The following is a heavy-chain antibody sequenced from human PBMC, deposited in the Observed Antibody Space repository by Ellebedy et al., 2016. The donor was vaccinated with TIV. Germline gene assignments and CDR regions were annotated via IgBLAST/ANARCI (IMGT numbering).Heavy chain of an antibody. J-gene: IGHJ4*02. D-gene: IGHD1-7*01. Sequence: AASVKVSCKTSGYTFTSYGISWVRQAPGEGLDWMGWINVYNGHTNYIEKLQGRVTLTRDTSTSTAYMELRSLTSDDTAVYYCATDGATGTSTLNYWGQGTLVTVSS. V-gene: IGHV1-18*01. CDR2: INVYNGHT. CDR1: GYTFTSYG. CDR3: ATDGATGTSTLNY.